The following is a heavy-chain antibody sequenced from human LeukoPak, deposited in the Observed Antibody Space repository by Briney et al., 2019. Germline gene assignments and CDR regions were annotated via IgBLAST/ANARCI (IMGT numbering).Heavy chain of an antibody. J-gene: IGHJ3*02. CDR2: IIPIFGTA. Sequence: SVKVSCKASGGTFSSYAISWVRQAPGQGLEWMGGIIPIFGTANYAQKFQGRVTITADESTSTAYMELSSLRSEDTAVYYCASRGVDTAMVFGAFDIWGQGTMVTVSS. V-gene: IGHV1-69*13. CDR1: GGTFSSYA. CDR3: ASRGVDTAMVFGAFDI. D-gene: IGHD5-18*01.